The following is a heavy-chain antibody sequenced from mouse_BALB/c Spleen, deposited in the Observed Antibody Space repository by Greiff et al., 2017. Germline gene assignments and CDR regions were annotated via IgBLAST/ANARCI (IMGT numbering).Heavy chain of an antibody. V-gene: IGHV5-12-1*01. CDR1: GFAFSSYD. Sequence: EVQGVESGGGLVKPGGSLKLSCAASGFAFSSYDMSWVRQTPEKRLEWVAYISSGGGSTYYPDTVKGRFTISRDNAKNTLYLQMSSLKSEDTAMYYCARDGNGYYYAMDYWGQGTSVTVSS. D-gene: IGHD2-1*01. CDR3: ARDGNGYYYAMDY. CDR2: ISSGGGST. J-gene: IGHJ4*01.